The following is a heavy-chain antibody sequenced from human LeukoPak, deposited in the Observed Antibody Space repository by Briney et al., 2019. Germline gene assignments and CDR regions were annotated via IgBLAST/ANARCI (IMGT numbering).Heavy chain of an antibody. CDR3: ATRIVGAALEYFDY. Sequence: SETLSLTCTVSGYSISSGYYWGWIRQPPGKGLEWIGSIYHSGSTYYNPSLKSRVTISVDTSKNQFSLKLSSMTAADTAVYYCATRIVGAALEYFDYWDQGTLVTVSS. CDR2: IYHSGST. J-gene: IGHJ4*02. D-gene: IGHD1-26*01. V-gene: IGHV4-38-2*02. CDR1: GYSISSGYY.